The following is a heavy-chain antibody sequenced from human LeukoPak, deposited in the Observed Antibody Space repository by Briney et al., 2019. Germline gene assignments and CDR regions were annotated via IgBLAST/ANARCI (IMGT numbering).Heavy chain of an antibody. D-gene: IGHD3-3*01. V-gene: IGHV1-46*01. CDR2: IDPSVGST. J-gene: IGHJ4*02. CDR3: GRDWELRFHQGGLDY. CDR1: VYTFTRYY. Sequence: GASVNVSCKASVYTFTRYYMLWVRQAPAQGLECRVIIDPSVGSTSYAQKFQGRVTMTSDTSISTAYMELSGLRFDDPAVYYCGRDWELRFHQGGLDYWGQGDLVTVSS.